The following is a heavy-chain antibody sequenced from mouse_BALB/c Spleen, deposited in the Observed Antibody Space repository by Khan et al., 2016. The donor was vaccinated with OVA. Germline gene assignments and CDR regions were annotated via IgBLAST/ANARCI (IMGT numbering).Heavy chain of an antibody. J-gene: IGHJ2*01. CDR1: GYSITSGYG. D-gene: IGHD1-2*01. CDR3: AGTARIKY. Sequence: EVQLVESGPGLVKPSQSLSLTCTVTGYSITSGYGWNWLRQFPGNKLEWMGYISYSGSPKYKPSLKSRISFTRHTSNNQFVLQLNSVTTEDTATYYCAGTARIKYWGQGTTLTVSS. CDR2: ISYSGSP. V-gene: IGHV3-2*02.